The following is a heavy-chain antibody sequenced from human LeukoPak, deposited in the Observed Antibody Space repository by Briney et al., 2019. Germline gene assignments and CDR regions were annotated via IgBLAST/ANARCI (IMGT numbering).Heavy chain of an antibody. CDR2: IYYSGST. V-gene: IGHV4-59*01. Sequence: PSETLSLTCTVSGGSINSYYWSWIRQPPGKGLEWIGYIYYSGSTNYNPSLKSRVTISVDTSKNQFSLKLSSVTAADTAVYYCARVAGDFWSGYPDYWGQGTLVTVSS. CDR1: GGSINSYY. J-gene: IGHJ4*02. CDR3: ARVAGDFWSGYPDY. D-gene: IGHD3-3*01.